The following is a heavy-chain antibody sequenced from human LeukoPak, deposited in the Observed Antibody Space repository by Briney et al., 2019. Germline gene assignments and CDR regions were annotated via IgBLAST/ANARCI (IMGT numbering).Heavy chain of an antibody. J-gene: IGHJ6*02. D-gene: IGHD3-10*01. V-gene: IGHV3-21*01. CDR1: GFTFSSYS. CDR3: ARGGRGPYGMDV. CDR2: ISSSSSYI. Sequence: GGSLRLSCAASGFTFSSYSMNWVRQAPGKGLEWVSSISSSSSYIYYADSVKGRFTISRDNAKNSLYLQMNSLRAEDTAVYYCARGGRGPYGMDVWGQGTTVTVSS.